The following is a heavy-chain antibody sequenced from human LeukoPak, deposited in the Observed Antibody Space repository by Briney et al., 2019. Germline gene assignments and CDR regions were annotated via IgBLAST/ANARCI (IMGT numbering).Heavy chain of an antibody. Sequence: PSETLSLTCTVSGGSINTYFWTWIRQPAGKGLKWIGRIYPSGSTNYSPSLKSRLTMSVDTSNNQFSLKLSSVTAADTAVYYCARDRYGGIIDSWGQGTLVSVSS. J-gene: IGHJ4*02. V-gene: IGHV4-4*07. D-gene: IGHD1-1*01. CDR2: IYPSGST. CDR1: GGSINTYF. CDR3: ARDRYGGIIDS.